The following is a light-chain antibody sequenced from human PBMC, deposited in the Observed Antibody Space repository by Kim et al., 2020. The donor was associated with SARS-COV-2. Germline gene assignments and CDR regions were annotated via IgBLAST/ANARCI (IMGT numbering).Light chain of an antibody. J-gene: IGLJ3*02. CDR3: PSYTSTNVWV. Sequence: QSCPISCTGTTSDVGVYTYGSGYQQHPGNAPNLRFFGVSKRPSGISNRFSGSSPGNTASLTTSGRRAEDEADYYCPSYTSTNVWVFGGGPRLTVL. V-gene: IGLV2-14*04. CDR2: GVS. CDR1: TSDVGVYTY.